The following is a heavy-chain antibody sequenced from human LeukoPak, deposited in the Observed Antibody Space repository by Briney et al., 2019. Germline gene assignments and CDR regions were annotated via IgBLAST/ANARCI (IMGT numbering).Heavy chain of an antibody. V-gene: IGHV3-21*01. CDR3: ARASSSWYYFDY. Sequence: GGSLRLSCAASRFTFSSYAMSWVRQAPGKGLEWASSISSSSSYIYYADSVKGRFTISRDNAKNSLYLQMNSLRAEDTAVYYCARASSSWYYFDYWGQGTLVTVSS. J-gene: IGHJ4*02. D-gene: IGHD6-13*01. CDR2: ISSSSSYI. CDR1: RFTFSSYA.